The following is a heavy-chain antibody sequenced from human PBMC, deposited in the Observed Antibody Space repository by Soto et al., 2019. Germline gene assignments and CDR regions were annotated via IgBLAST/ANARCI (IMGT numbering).Heavy chain of an antibody. CDR1: GYSISSSSYY. V-gene: IGHV4-39*01. CDR3: ARSGGLQHIDY. D-gene: IGHD4-4*01. CDR2: IYYSGST. Sequence: PSETLSLTCTFSGYSISSSSYYWGWIRQPPGKGLEWIGSIYYSGSTYYNPSLKSRVTISVDTSKNQFSLKLSSVTAADTAVHYCARSGGLQHIDYWGQGTLVTVSS. J-gene: IGHJ4*02.